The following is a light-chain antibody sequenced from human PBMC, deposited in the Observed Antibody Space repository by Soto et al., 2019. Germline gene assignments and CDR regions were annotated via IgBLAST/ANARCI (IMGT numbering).Light chain of an antibody. J-gene: IGKJ4*01. CDR3: QQRSNWPLT. V-gene: IGKV3-11*01. CDR2: DAS. CDR1: QSVGNS. Sequence: EIVLTQSPAALSFSPGERATLSCRASQSVGNSLAWYQQKPGQAPRLLIYDASSKPTDIPARFTGSGSGTDFSLTISVLEPEDFAVYYCQQRSNWPLTFGGGTKVEIK.